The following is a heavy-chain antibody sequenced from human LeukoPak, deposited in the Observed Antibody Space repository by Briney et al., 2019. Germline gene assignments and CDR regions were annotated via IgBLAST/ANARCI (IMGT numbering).Heavy chain of an antibody. CDR3: VRGVEFDY. CDR1: GFTFSSYG. D-gene: IGHD3-10*01. CDR2: IRYDGSNK. J-gene: IGHJ4*02. Sequence: PGGSLRLSCAASGFTFSSYGMHWVRQAPGKGLEWVAFIRYDGSNKYYADSVKGRSTISRDNSKNTLYLQMNSLRAEDTAVYYCVRGVEFDYWGQGTLVTVSS. V-gene: IGHV3-30*02.